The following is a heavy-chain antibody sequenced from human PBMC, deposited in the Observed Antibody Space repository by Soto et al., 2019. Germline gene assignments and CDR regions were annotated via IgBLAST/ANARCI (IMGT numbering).Heavy chain of an antibody. D-gene: IGHD1-26*01. Sequence: SETLSLTCAVSGYSISSSNWWGWIRQPPGKGLEWIGYIYYSGTTYYNPSLKSRVTMSVDTSKNQFSLKLTSVTAVDTAVYYCARREIQGPIEYWGEGPLVTVAS. CDR1: GYSISSSNW. CDR3: ARREIQGPIEY. CDR2: IYYSGTT. J-gene: IGHJ4*02. V-gene: IGHV4-28*01.